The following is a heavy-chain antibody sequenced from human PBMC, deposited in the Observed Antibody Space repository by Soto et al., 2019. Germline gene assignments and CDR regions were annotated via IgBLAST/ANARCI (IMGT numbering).Heavy chain of an antibody. J-gene: IGHJ4*02. Sequence: PGGSLRLSCAASGFSLNDYGMHWVRQPPGKGLEWVADISYDGRNKYYTVSVRGRFTISRDISKGTLYLQMNSLRPEDTAVYYCAKSNRGAYDTPDFWGLGAPVTVSP. D-gene: IGHD3-22*01. CDR3: AKSNRGAYDTPDF. V-gene: IGHV3-30*18. CDR1: GFSLNDYG. CDR2: ISYDGRNK.